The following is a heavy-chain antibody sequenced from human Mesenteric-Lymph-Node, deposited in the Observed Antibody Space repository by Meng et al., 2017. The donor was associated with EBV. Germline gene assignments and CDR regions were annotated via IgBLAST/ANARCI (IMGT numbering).Heavy chain of an antibody. J-gene: IGHJ4*02. V-gene: IGHV1-18*01. CDR2: ISAYNGNT. CDR1: GSTFTDYG. CDR3: ARDLDRYGDYVGY. D-gene: IGHD4-17*01. Sequence: QLVQSGAEVKKPCASVKFSCQTSGSTFTDYGFSWVRQAPGQGLEWMGWISAYNGNTIYAQQLQGRVTLTTDTSTSTAYMELRSLRSDDTAVYYCARDLDRYGDYVGYWGQGTLVTVSS.